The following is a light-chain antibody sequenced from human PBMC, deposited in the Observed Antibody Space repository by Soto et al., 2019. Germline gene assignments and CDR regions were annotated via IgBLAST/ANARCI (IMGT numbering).Light chain of an antibody. V-gene: IGKV4-1*01. CDR2: WAS. CDR1: QSVLFNPKNKNY. CDR3: QQYYNTPLT. Sequence: DIVMTQSPDSLAVSLGERATINCRSSQSVLFNPKNKNYLAWYQQKPGQPPKLLIYWASTRESGVPDRFSGSGSGTDFTLTISRLQAEDVAVYYCQQYYNTPLTFGGGTKVDIK. J-gene: IGKJ4*01.